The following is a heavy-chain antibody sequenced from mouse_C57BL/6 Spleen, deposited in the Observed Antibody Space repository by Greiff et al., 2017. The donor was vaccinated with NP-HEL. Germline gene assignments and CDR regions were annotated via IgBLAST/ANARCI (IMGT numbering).Heavy chain of an antibody. J-gene: IGHJ2*01. CDR2: IYPGSGST. CDR3: AKGDYDEDYFDY. Sequence: QVQLQQSGAELVKPGASVKMSCKASGYTFTSYWITWVKQRPGQGLEWIGDIYPGSGSTNYNEKFKSKATLTVDTSSSTAYMQLSSLTSEDSAVYYCAKGDYDEDYFDYWGQGTTLTVSS. CDR1: GYTFTSYW. V-gene: IGHV1-55*01. D-gene: IGHD2-4*01.